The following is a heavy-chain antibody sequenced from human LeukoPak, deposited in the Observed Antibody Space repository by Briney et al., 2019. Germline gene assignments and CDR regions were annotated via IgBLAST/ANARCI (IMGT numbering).Heavy chain of an antibody. J-gene: IGHJ4*02. V-gene: IGHV3-74*01. CDR1: GFTFSNYW. CDR2: IKSDGSST. CDR3: ARDPFYGDAGLDC. D-gene: IGHD4-17*01. Sequence: SGGSLRLSCAASGFTFSNYWMHWVRQAPGKGLVWVSRIKSDGSSTTYADFVKGRFTISRDNAKNMVYLQMNSLRAEDTAVYYCARDPFYGDAGLDCWGQGTLVTVSS.